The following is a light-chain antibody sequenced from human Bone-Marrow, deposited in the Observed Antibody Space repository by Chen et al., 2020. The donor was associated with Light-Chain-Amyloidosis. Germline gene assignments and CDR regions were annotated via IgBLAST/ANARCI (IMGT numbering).Light chain of an antibody. J-gene: IGLJ1*01. CDR3: SSFTSSSSYV. CDR1: SGDVGTYNY. Sequence: QSALTQPASVSGSPGQSITISCTGTSGDVGTYNYVSWYQQHPGEAPKVMIYAVSNRPSGVSNRFSGSKSGNTASLTISGLQAEDEADDYCSSFTSSSSYVFGPGTKVTVL. CDR2: AVS. V-gene: IGLV2-14*01.